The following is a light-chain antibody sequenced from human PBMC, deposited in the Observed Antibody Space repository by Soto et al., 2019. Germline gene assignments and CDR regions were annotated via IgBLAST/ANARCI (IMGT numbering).Light chain of an antibody. CDR3: QQYDSSPRT. CDR2: GAS. Sequence: EIVLTQSPGTLSLSPGERATLSCRASQSVTSSNLAWYQQTPGQAPRLLIYGASSRATGIPDRFSGSGSGTDFPLTIRRLEAEDFAVDYCQQYDSSPRTLGGGTKVEIK. CDR1: QSVTSSN. J-gene: IGKJ4*01. V-gene: IGKV3-20*01.